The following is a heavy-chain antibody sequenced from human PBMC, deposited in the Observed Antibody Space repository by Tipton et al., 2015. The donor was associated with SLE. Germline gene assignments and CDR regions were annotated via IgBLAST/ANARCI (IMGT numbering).Heavy chain of an antibody. CDR2: ISYIGSP. V-gene: IGHV4-59*11. CDR1: GGSISSHY. Sequence: TLSLTCTVSGGSISSHYWSWIRQPPGKGLEWIGFISYIGSPNYNPSLKSRVTISVDTSKNQFSLKLSSVTAADTAVYYCARDYYDSSGYYYPTPAFDIWGQGTMVTVSS. J-gene: IGHJ3*02. D-gene: IGHD3-22*01. CDR3: ARDYYDSSGYYYPTPAFDI.